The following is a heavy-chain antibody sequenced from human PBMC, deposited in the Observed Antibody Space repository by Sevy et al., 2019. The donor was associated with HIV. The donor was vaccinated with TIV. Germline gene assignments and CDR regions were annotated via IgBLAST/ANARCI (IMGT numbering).Heavy chain of an antibody. D-gene: IGHD5-12*01. CDR1: GFTFSSYS. CDR2: ISSSSSTI. V-gene: IGHV3-48*02. J-gene: IGHJ4*02. Sequence: GGSLRLSCAASGFTFSSYSMNWVRQAPGKGLEWVSYISSSSSTIYYADSVKGRFTISRDNAKNSLYLQMNSLRDEHTAVYYCAREWVATSHFLLDYWGQGTLVTVSS. CDR3: AREWVATSHFLLDY.